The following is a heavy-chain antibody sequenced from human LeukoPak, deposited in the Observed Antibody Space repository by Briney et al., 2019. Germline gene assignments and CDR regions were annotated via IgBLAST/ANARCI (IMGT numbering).Heavy chain of an antibody. Sequence: PSETLSLACAVYGGSFSGYYWGWIRQPPGKGLEWIGEINHSGSTNYNPSLKSRVTISVDTSKNQFSLKLSSVTAADTAVYYCARSGYYGRPFDYWGQGTLVTVSS. CDR2: INHSGST. V-gene: IGHV4-34*01. J-gene: IGHJ4*02. CDR1: GGSFSGYY. CDR3: ARSGYYGRPFDY. D-gene: IGHD3-3*01.